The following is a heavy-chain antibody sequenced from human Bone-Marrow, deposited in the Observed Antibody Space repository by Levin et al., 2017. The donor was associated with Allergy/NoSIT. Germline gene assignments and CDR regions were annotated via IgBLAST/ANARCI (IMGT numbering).Heavy chain of an antibody. CDR2: IYYSGST. CDR3: ARQAVPAAMNGFDS. V-gene: IGHV4-59*08. CDR1: GASISSFY. D-gene: IGHD2-2*01. J-gene: IGHJ5*01. Sequence: SETLSLTCTVSGASISSFYWSWIRQPPGKGLEWIGYIYYSGSTNYSPSLKSRVSISADMSRNQVYLTMSPVTAADTAVYYCARQAVPAAMNGFDSWGQGTLVTVSS.